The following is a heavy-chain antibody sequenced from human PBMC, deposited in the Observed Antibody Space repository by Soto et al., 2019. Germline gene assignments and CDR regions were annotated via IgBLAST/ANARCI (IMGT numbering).Heavy chain of an antibody. Sequence: EVQLVESGGGLIQPGGSLRLSCAASGFTVSSKYMSWVRQAPGKGLEWVSVIYSGGSTYYADSVKGRFTISRDNSKNTLYLQMNSLRAEDTAVYYCARWVLYDYSNYYYYGMDVWGQGTTVTVSS. CDR1: GFTVSSKY. D-gene: IGHD4-4*01. CDR2: IYSGGST. J-gene: IGHJ6*02. V-gene: IGHV3-53*01. CDR3: ARWVLYDYSNYYYYGMDV.